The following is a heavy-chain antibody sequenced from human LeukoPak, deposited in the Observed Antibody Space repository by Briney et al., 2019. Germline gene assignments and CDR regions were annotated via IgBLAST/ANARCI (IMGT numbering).Heavy chain of an antibody. V-gene: IGHV3-30*04. J-gene: IGHJ2*01. CDR2: ISYDGSNK. CDR1: GFTFSSYA. Sequence: GGSLRLSCAASGFTFSSYAMHWVRQAPGKGLEWVAVISYDGSNKYYADSVKGRFTISRDNSKNTLYLQMNSLRAEDTAVYYCARRYSDLWGRGTLVTVSS. CDR3: ARRYSDL.